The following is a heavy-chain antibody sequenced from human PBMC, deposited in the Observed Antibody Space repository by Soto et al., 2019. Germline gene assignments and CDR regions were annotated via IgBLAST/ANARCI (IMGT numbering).Heavy chain of an antibody. CDR2: IYYRGFT. CDR3: ARFNWYFDL. Sequence: QVQLQESGPGLVKPSETLSLTCTVSGGSISSYYWSWIRQPPGKGLEWIGYIYYRGFTNYNPSLKSRVTISVDTSKNQFSLKLSSVTAADTAMYYCARFNWYFDLWGRGTLVTVSS. CDR1: GGSISSYY. J-gene: IGHJ2*01. V-gene: IGHV4-59*01.